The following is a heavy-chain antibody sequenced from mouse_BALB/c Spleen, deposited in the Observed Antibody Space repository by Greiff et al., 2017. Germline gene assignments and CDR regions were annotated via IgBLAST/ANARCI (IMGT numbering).Heavy chain of an antibody. J-gene: IGHJ4*01. Sequence: ESGPGLVKPSQSLSLTCTVTGYSITSDYAWNWIRQFPGNKLEWMGYISYSGSTSYNPSLKSRISITRDTSKNQFFLQLNSVTTEDTATYYCAREVRLGYYAMDYWGQGTSVTVSS. D-gene: IGHD4-1*01. CDR2: ISYSGST. CDR3: AREVRLGYYAMDY. CDR1: GYSITSDYA. V-gene: IGHV3-2*02.